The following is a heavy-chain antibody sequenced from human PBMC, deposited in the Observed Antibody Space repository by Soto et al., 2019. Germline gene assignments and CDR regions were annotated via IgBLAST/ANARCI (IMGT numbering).Heavy chain of an antibody. J-gene: IGHJ6*03. V-gene: IGHV4-39*01. CDR1: GGSISSSSYY. Sequence: QLQLQESGPGLVKPSETLSLTCTVSGGSISSSSYYWGWIRQPPGKGLEWIGSIYYSGSTYYNPSLRRRVTISVDTSKNQFSLQLSSVTAADTAVYYCWGELSPTRENYYYYYYMDVWGKGTTVTVSS. CDR2: IYYSGST. D-gene: IGHD3-16*02. CDR3: WGELSPTRENYYYYYYMDV.